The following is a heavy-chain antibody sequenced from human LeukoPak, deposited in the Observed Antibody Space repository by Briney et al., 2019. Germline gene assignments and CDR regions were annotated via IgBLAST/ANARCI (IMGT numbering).Heavy chain of an antibody. V-gene: IGHV3-7*01. J-gene: IGHJ4*02. Sequence: PGGSLRLSCEVSGFTFSMYWMTWVRQAPGKGLEWVANINEGGSREWYVDSLKGRFTISRDNSKNSLYLQMNGLRVEDTAVYYCAREVYRGGLLITAFEHWGQGALVTVSS. CDR2: INEGGSRE. D-gene: IGHD2-15*01. CDR1: GFTFSMYW. CDR3: AREVYRGGLLITAFEH.